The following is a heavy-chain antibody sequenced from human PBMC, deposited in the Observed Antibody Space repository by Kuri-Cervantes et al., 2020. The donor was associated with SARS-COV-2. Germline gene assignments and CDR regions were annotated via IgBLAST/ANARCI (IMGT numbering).Heavy chain of an antibody. CDR3: AKDHELSDDAFDI. V-gene: IGHV3-23*03. D-gene: IGHD3-16*02. CDR2: IYSGGSST. CDR1: GFTFSSYA. J-gene: IGHJ3*02. Sequence: LSLTCAASGFTFSSYAMSWVRQAPGKGLEWVSVIYSGGSSTYYADSVKGRFTISRDNSKNTLYLQMNSLRAEDTAVYYCAKDHELSDDAFDIWGQGTMVTVSS.